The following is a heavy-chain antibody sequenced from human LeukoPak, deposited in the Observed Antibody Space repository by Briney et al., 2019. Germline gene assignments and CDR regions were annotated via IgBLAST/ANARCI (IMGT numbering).Heavy chain of an antibody. J-gene: IGHJ4*02. V-gene: IGHV3-66*01. CDR3: ATYSYSSSCFDY. CDR2: IYSGGST. D-gene: IGHD6-13*01. CDR1: GFTVSSNY. Sequence: GSLRLSCAASGFTVSSNYMSWVRQAPGKGLEWVSVIYSGGSTFYADSVRGRFTISRDNSKNTLYLQLNSLRAEDTAVYYCATYSYSSSCFDYWGQGTLVTVSS.